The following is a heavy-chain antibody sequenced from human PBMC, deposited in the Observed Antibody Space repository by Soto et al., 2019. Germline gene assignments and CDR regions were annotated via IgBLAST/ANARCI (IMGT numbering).Heavy chain of an antibody. J-gene: IGHJ5*02. CDR2: VSSNSDSR. V-gene: IGHV3-11*01. CDR1: GFTFSDFF. Sequence: QLQLVESGGGLVQPGGSLRLSCAASGFTFSDFFMAWLRQAPGKGLEWLSSVSSNSDSRYYADSIKGRFTISRDNAGNSLYLQLNSLRPEDTAVYYCARVRKVAWFDPWGQGTLVIVSS. CDR3: ARVRKVAWFDP.